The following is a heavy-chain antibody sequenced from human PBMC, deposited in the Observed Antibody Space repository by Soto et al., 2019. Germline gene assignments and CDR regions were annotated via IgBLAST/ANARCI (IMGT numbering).Heavy chain of an antibody. CDR3: ARGRIVVQADIVDYYYYRDV. CDR2: INHSGST. V-gene: IGHV4-34*01. CDR1: GGSFSGYY. Sequence: PTETLSLTCAVYGGSFSGYYWSWIRQPPGKGLEWIGEINHSGSTNYNPSLKSRVTISVDTSKNQFSLKLSSVTAADTAVYYCARGRIVVQADIVDYYYYRDVWGKGTTVT. J-gene: IGHJ6*03. D-gene: IGHD2-2*01.